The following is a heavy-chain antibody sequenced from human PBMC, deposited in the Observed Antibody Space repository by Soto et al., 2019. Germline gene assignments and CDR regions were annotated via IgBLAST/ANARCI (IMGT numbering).Heavy chain of an antibody. D-gene: IGHD5-12*01. J-gene: IGHJ3*02. CDR2: ITSKAYGGTS. V-gene: IGHV3-49*05. CDR1: GIAFGDNA. CDR3: SRLGRATRPEQAFDI. Sequence: EVQLVESGGGLVKPGRSLRLSCTASGIAFGDNAMTWFRQAPGMGLEGVGFITSKAYGGTSHYAASVKGRFTISRDDSKSIAYLQVNSLRTEDTAVYYCSRLGRATRPEQAFDIWGRGTMVTVSS.